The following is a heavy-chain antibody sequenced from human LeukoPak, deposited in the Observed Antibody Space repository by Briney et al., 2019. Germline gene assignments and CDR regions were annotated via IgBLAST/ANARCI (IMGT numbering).Heavy chain of an antibody. CDR3: ARHSGTYMDY. V-gene: IGHV4-59*08. Sequence: SETLSLTCTVSDGSISGSYWNWIRQPPGKGLEWIGNIYYSGRTNYNPSLKSRVTISVDTSKNQVSLKLTSVSAADTAVYYCARHSGTYMDYWGQGTLVTVSS. J-gene: IGHJ4*02. CDR2: IYYSGRT. CDR1: DGSISGSY. D-gene: IGHD1-26*01.